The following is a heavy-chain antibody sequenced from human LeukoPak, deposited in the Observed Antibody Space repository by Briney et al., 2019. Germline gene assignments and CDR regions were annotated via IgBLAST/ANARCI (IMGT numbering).Heavy chain of an antibody. CDR3: ARDYSGSYSNYYGMDV. CDR1: GGSISSGDYY. J-gene: IGHJ6*02. Sequence: SQTLSLTCTVSGGSISSGDYYWSWIRQPPGKGLEWIGYIYYSGSTYYNPSLKSRVTISVDTSKNQFSLKLSPVTAADTAAYYCARDYSGSYSNYYGMDVWGQGTTVTVSS. V-gene: IGHV4-30-4*01. CDR2: IYYSGST. D-gene: IGHD1-26*01.